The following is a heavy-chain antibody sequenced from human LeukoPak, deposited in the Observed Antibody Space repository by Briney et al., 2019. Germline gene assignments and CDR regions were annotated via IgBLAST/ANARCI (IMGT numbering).Heavy chain of an antibody. J-gene: IGHJ4*02. CDR3: AKEQFIVVVTAILDY. D-gene: IGHD2-21*02. CDR1: GFTFSSYG. V-gene: IGHV3-30*02. Sequence: GGSLRLSCAASGFTFSSYGMHWVRQAPGKGLEWVAFIRYDGSNKYYADSVKGRFTISRDNSKNTLYLQMNSLRAEDTAVYYCAKEQFIVVVTAILDYWGQGTLVTVSS. CDR2: IRYDGSNK.